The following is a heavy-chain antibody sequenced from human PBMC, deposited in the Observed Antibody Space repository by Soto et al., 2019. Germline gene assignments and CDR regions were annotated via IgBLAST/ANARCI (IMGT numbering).Heavy chain of an antibody. D-gene: IGHD3-3*01. V-gene: IGHV2-5*02. CDR3: AHRVLRTVFGLVTTTAIYFDF. Sequence: QITLNESGPTQVKPRQTLTLTCTFSGFSLTTSGVGVGWIRQSPGKAPEGLALIYWDDDKRYRPSLKSRRTITKDTSKNQVVLTMADLDPADTATYYCAHRVLRTVFGLVTTTAIYFDFWGQGTPVAVSS. J-gene: IGHJ4*02. CDR1: GFSLTTSGVG. CDR2: IYWDDDK.